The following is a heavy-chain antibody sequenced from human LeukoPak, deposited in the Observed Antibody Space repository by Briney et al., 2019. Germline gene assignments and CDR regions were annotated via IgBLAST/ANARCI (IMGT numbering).Heavy chain of an antibody. CDR2: INPNSGGT. J-gene: IGHJ4*02. CDR3: ARDPEYCTNGVCYSGDY. Sequence: ASVKVSCKASGYTFTGYYMHWVRQAPGQGLEWMGRINPNSGGTNYAQKFQGRVTMTRDTSISTAYMELSRLRSDDTAVYYCARDPEYCTNGVCYSGDYWGQGTLVTVSS. CDR1: GYTFTGYY. V-gene: IGHV1-2*06. D-gene: IGHD2-8*01.